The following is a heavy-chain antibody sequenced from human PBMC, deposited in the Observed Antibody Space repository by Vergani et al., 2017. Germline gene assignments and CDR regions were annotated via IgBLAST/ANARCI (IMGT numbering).Heavy chain of an antibody. D-gene: IGHD2-2*01. J-gene: IGHJ6*02. CDR2: INHSGST. Sequence: QVQLQQWGAGLLKPSETLSLTCAVYGGSFSGYYWSWIRQPPGKGLERIGEINHSGSTNYNPSLKSRVTISVDTSKNQFSLKLRSVTAADTAVYYCARGACSSTSCYDYYYYYGMDVWGQGTTVTVSS. V-gene: IGHV4-34*01. CDR3: ARGACSSTSCYDYYYYYGMDV. CDR1: GGSFSGYY.